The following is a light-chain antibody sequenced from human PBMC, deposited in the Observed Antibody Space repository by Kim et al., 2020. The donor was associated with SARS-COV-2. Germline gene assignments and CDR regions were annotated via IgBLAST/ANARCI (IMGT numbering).Light chain of an antibody. CDR2: GKN. V-gene: IGLV3-19*01. Sequence: GQTVRITCKGDSLRSYYASWYQQKPGQAPVLVIYGKNNRPSGIPDRFSGSSSGNTASLTITGAQAEDEADYYCNSRDSSGNHLRVFGGGTQLTVL. CDR1: SLRSYY. J-gene: IGLJ3*02. CDR3: NSRDSSGNHLRV.